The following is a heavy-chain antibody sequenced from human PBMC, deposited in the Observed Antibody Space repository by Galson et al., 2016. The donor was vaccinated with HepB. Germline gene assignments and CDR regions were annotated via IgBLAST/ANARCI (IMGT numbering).Heavy chain of an antibody. J-gene: IGHJ2*01. CDR1: GGSISSGGYY. V-gene: IGHV4-31*03. Sequence: TLSLTCTVSGGSISSGGYYWSWIRQHPGKGLEWIGYIYYSGSTYYNPSLKSRVTISVDTSKNQFSLKLSSVTAADTAVFYCARAFVGHDYGDYRPCWYFDLWGRGTLVTVSS. D-gene: IGHD4-17*01. CDR2: IYYSGST. CDR3: ARAFVGHDYGDYRPCWYFDL.